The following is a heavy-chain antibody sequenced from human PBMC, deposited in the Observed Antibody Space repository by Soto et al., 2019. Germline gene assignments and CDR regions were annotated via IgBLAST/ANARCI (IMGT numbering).Heavy chain of an antibody. V-gene: IGHV4-59*01. J-gene: IGHJ6*03. Sequence: SETLSLTCTVSGGSISSYYWSWIRQPPGKGLEWIGYIYYSGSTNYNPSLKSRVTISVDTSKNQFSLKLSPMTAADTAVYYCARVYYGDFPYYYYMDVWGKGTTVTVSS. CDR1: GGSISSYY. D-gene: IGHD4-17*01. CDR3: ARVYYGDFPYYYYMDV. CDR2: IYYSGST.